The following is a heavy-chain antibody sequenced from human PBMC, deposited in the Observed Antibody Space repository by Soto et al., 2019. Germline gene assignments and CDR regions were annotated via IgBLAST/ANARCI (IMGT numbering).Heavy chain of an antibody. J-gene: IGHJ5*02. V-gene: IGHV3-7*03. CDR2: IKQDESDK. CDR3: AAYCYTMTCTHFHGYS. Sequence: VGSLRLSCAVSGFRFRDYWMSWVRQAPGKGLEWVANIKQDESDKYYVDSVKGRFTISRDNAKNALYLQMNSLRVEDTAVYYCAAYCYTMTCTHFHGYSWGQGTQVTVSS. D-gene: IGHD3-16*02. CDR1: GFRFRDYW.